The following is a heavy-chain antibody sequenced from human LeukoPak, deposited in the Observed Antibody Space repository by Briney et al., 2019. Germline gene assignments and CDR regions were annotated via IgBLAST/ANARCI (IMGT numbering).Heavy chain of an antibody. J-gene: IGHJ4*02. D-gene: IGHD3-10*01. CDR1: GGSTHSYS. CDR2: IHYSGDT. Sequence: PETLSPTCTVSGGSTHSYSWSWIRQPPGKGLEWIGYIHYSGDTNYNPSLKNRVTISLDATKNQFSLKLRSMTAADTAVYYCARYHYNDADYIGESGYWGQGTLVTVSS. CDR3: ARYHYNDADYIGESGY. V-gene: IGHV4-59*08.